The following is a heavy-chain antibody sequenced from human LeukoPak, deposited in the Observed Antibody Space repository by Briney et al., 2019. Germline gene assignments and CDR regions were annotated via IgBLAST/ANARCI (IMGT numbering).Heavy chain of an antibody. Sequence: GGSLRLSCAASGFTFSSYSMNWVRQAPGKGLEWVSSISSSSSYIYYADSVKGRFTISRDNAKNSLYLQMNSLRAEDTAVYYCARDVFHYYGSGSYSWGQGTLVTVSS. CDR2: ISSSSSYI. J-gene: IGHJ5*02. D-gene: IGHD3-10*01. CDR1: GFTFSSYS. CDR3: ARDVFHYYGSGSYS. V-gene: IGHV3-21*01.